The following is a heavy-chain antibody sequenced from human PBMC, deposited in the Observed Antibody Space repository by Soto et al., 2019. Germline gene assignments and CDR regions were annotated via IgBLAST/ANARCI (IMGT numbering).Heavy chain of an antibody. CDR1: GYTFFDYG. V-gene: IGHV1-18*01. J-gene: IGHJ6*03. D-gene: IGHD2-8*01. CDR2: ISVKNGDT. CDR3: ARMVPERDYYSYYMDV. Sequence: QVQLVQSGAEVKKPGASVKVSCKASGYTFFDYGVSWVRQAPGQGLEWMAWISVKNGDTNYAQKFQGRVTMTTDTASNTAHMELRSLRPYDTAVYYCARMVPERDYYSYYMDVWGTGPTVTVSS.